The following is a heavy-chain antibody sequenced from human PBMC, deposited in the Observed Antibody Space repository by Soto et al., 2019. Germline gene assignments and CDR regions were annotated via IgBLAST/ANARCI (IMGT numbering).Heavy chain of an antibody. Sequence: GGSLRLSCAASGFTFSSYAMSWVRQAPGKGLEWVSAISGSGGSTYYADSVKGRFTISRDNPKNTLYLQMNSLRAEDTAVYYCAKGAHIVVVPAAHMDVWGQGTTVTVSS. V-gene: IGHV3-23*01. D-gene: IGHD2-2*01. J-gene: IGHJ6*02. CDR3: AKGAHIVVVPAAHMDV. CDR2: ISGSGGST. CDR1: GFTFSSYA.